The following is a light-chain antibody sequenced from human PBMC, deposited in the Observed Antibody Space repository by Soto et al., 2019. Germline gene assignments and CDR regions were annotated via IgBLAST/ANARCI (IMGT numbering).Light chain of an antibody. CDR2: EVT. CDR1: SSDVGGYNY. CDR3: SSYGGFNNVL. J-gene: IGLJ2*01. V-gene: IGLV2-8*01. Sequence: QSALTQPPSASGSPGQSVIISCTGTSSDVGGYNYVSWYQQHPGKAPELIIYEVTKRPSGVPYRFSGSKSGNTASLTVSGLQTEDEADYYCSSYGGFNNVLFGGGTKLTVL.